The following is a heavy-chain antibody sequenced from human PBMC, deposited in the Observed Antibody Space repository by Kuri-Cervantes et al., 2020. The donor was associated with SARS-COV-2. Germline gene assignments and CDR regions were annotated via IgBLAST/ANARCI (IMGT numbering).Heavy chain of an antibody. CDR3: ARDPHNY. V-gene: IGHV3-48*01. J-gene: IGHJ4*02. Sequence: LSLTCAASGFTFSSYSMNWVRQAPGKGLEWVSYISSSSSTIYYADSVKGRFTISRDNSKNTLYLQMNSLRAEDTAVYYCARDPHNYWGQGTLVTVSS. D-gene: IGHD5-24*01. CDR2: ISSSSSTI. CDR1: GFTFSSYS.